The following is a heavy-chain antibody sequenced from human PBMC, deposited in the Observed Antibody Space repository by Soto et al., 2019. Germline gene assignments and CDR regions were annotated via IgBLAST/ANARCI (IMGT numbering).Heavy chain of an antibody. CDR1: GLTFGSRA. CDR2: ITDTGGDA. J-gene: IGHJ4*02. V-gene: IGHV3-23*01. D-gene: IGHD3-10*01. CDR3: VRGSKDSYPGSRIFDF. Sequence: EVQLLESGGDLIQPGGSLRLSCVASGLTFGSRAMSWVRQSPGEGLEWVSTITDTGGDAKYADSVRGRFAISRDNSKNSVDLQMSALRAGASAIYFCVRGSKDSYPGSRIFDFWGRGTLVTVSS.